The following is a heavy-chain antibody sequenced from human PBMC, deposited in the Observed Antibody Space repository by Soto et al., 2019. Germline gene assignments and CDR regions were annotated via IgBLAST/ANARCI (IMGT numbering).Heavy chain of an antibody. CDR3: ARDSHYYDSTGYYWRDAFDI. D-gene: IGHD3-22*01. Sequence: ASVKVSCRASGYTFTSYYMHWVRQAPGQGLEWMGIINPSGGSTSYAQKFQGRVTMTRDTSTSTVYMDLSSLRSEDTAMYYCARDSHYYDSTGYYWRDAFDIWGQGTMVTVSS. J-gene: IGHJ3*02. V-gene: IGHV1-46*01. CDR1: GYTFTSYY. CDR2: INPSGGST.